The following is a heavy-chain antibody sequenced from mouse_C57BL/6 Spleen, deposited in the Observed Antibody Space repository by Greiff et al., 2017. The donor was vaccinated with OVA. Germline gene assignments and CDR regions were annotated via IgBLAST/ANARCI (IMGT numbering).Heavy chain of an antibody. CDR3: ARGLLTTVVDEGAMDY. J-gene: IGHJ4*01. V-gene: IGHV1-72*01. D-gene: IGHD1-1*01. CDR2: IDPNSGGT. CDR1: GYTFTSYW. Sequence: QVQLQQPGAELVKPGASVKLSCKASGYTFTSYWMHWVKQRPGRGLEWIGRIDPNSGGTKYNEKFKSKATLTVDKPSSTAYMQLSSLTSGDSAVYYCARGLLTTVVDEGAMDYWGQGTSVTVSS.